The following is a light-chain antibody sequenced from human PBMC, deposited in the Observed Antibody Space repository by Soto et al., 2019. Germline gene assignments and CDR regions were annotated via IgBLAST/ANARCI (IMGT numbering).Light chain of an antibody. CDR1: QGISNY. J-gene: IGKJ1*01. CDR3: QKYNSAPWT. V-gene: IGKV1-27*01. CDR2: AAS. Sequence: DIQMTQSPASLSVSVGDRVTITCRASQGISNYLAWYQQKPGQVPKLLIYAASTVQSGVPSRFSGSGSGTEFTLTISSLQSEDVATYYCQKYNSAPWTFGQGTKVEIK.